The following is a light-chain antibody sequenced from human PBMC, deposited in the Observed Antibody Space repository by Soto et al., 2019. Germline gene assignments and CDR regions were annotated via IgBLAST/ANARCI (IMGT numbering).Light chain of an antibody. CDR2: KAS. CDR1: QSISNW. Sequence: DIQMTQSPSIPSASVGDRVTITCRASQSISNWLAWYQQKPGKAPKLLIYKASTLESGVPSSFSGSGSGTEFTLTISSLQPDDFATYYCQQYKSYSWAFGQGTKVEVK. V-gene: IGKV1-5*03. CDR3: QQYKSYSWA. J-gene: IGKJ1*01.